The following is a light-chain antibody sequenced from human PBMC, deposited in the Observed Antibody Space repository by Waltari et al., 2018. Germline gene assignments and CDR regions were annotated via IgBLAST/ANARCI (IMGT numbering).Light chain of an antibody. Sequence: QSVLTQPPSVSGTPGQRVTISRSGRSPTTARTLLYWYQQSPGPAPQLLIYWTNQRPSGVPDRFSGSKSGTSTSLAISGLRSEDEADYYCAAWDDSLRRKVFGGGTKLTVL. CDR1: SPTTARTL. J-gene: IGLJ3*02. V-gene: IGLV1-47*01. CDR3: AAWDDSLRRKV. CDR2: WTN.